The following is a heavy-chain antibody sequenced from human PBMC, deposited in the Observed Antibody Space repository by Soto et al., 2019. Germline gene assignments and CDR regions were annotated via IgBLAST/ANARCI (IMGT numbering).Heavy chain of an antibody. J-gene: IGHJ4*02. CDR1: GFSFGSYA. Sequence: PGGSPRLSCAASGFSFGSYAMSWVRQAPGKGLEWVSLISSGSETTYYTDSVKGRFTISRDNSENTLYLQIPSPRAEATAVYYCAKSPGYCDHFDYWGQGSLVTVSS. CDR3: AKSPGYCDHFDY. CDR2: ISSGSETT. D-gene: IGHD4-17*01. V-gene: IGHV3-23*01.